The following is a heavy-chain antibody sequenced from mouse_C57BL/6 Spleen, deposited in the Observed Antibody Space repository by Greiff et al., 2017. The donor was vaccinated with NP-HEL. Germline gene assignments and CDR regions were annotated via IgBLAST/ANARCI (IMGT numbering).Heavy chain of an antibody. Sequence: EVQRVESGGGLVQPGGSLSLSCAASGFTFTDYYMSWVRQPPGKALEWLGFIRNKANGYTTEYSASVKGRFTISRDNSQSILYLQMNALRAEDSATYYCARYRYYGYGGMDYWGQGTSVTVSS. D-gene: IGHD2-2*01. J-gene: IGHJ4*01. CDR3: ARYRYYGYGGMDY. CDR1: GFTFTDYY. CDR2: IRNKANGYTT. V-gene: IGHV7-3*01.